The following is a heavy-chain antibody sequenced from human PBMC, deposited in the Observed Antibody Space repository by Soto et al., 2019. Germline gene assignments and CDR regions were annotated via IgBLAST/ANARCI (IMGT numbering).Heavy chain of an antibody. Sequence: GASVKVSCKASGGTFSSYAISWVRQAPGQGLEWMGGIIPIFGTANYAQKFQGRVTITADESTSTAYMELSSLRSEDTAVYYCAREAGIAAAEIFYYYYGMDVWGQGTTVTVSS. J-gene: IGHJ6*02. V-gene: IGHV1-69*13. D-gene: IGHD6-13*01. CDR2: IIPIFGTA. CDR3: AREAGIAAAEIFYYYYGMDV. CDR1: GGTFSSYA.